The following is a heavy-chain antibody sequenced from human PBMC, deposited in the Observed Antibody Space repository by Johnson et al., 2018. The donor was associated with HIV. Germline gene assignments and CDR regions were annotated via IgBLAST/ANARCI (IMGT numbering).Heavy chain of an antibody. CDR3: ARNRPVSYGYRGAFDF. J-gene: IGHJ3*01. Sequence: VQLVESGGGVVQPGGSLRLSCAASRFTFSSYWMHWVRQVPGKGLVWVSGINSDGSDTRYADSVKGRFTISRDNAKTTLYLQMNSLRAEDTAVYYCARNRPVSYGYRGAFDFWGQGTMVTVSS. CDR2: INSDGSDT. CDR1: RFTFSSYW. V-gene: IGHV3-74*02. D-gene: IGHD5-18*01.